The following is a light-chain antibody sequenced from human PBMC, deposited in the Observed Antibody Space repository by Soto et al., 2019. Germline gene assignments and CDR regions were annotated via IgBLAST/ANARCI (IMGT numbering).Light chain of an antibody. J-gene: IGLJ2*01. V-gene: IGLV2-23*01. CDR1: SSDVGSYNL. CDR3: CSFERSITLV. CDR2: EGS. Sequence: QSALTQPASVSGSPGQSITISCTGSSSDVGSYNLVSWYQQLPGEAPKLMIYEGSKRPSGVSNRFSGSKSGNTASLTISGLQAEDEADYYCCSFERSITLVFGGWTKVTVL.